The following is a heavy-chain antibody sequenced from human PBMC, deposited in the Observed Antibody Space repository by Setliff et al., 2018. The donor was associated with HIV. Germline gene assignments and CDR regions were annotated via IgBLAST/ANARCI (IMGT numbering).Heavy chain of an antibody. J-gene: IGHJ6*02. CDR3: ARDHCSSSGCYEYSYYGMDV. CDR1: GYTFNSYG. Sequence: GASVKVSCKASGYTFNSYGISWVRQAPGQGLEWMGWISAYNGDTNYAQKLQGRVTMTTDTSTSTAYMELRSLRSDDTAVYYCARDHCSSSGCYEYSYYGMDVWGQGTTVTVSS. V-gene: IGHV1-18*01. CDR2: ISAYNGDT. D-gene: IGHD2-2*01.